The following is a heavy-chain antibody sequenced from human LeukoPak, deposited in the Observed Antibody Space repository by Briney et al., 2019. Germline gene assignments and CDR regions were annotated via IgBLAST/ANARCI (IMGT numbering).Heavy chain of an antibody. D-gene: IGHD2-2*03. V-gene: IGHV3-74*01. CDR2: IKSDGSAT. Sequence: QPGRSLRLSCAGSGVSFSSYWRHWVRQPPEKGLEWVFSIKSDGSATAYADSVKGRFSMSTDSAKYTASLHMDSLRVEDTAMYYCAMDINGDLFHVWGQGTPVTVSS. J-gene: IGHJ4*02. CDR3: AMDINGDLFHV. CDR1: GVSFSSYW.